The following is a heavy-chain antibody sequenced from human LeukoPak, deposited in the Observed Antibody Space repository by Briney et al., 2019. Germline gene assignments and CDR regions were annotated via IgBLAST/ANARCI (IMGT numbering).Heavy chain of an antibody. J-gene: IGHJ4*02. CDR2: ISGSGGST. Sequence: GGSLRLSCALSGLTSRTYAMSAGRQAPGKGLEWVSAISGSGGSTYYADSVKGRFTISRDNSKNTLYQQMNSLRAEHTAVYYCATDSFREQWLEDYWGQGTLVPVSS. CDR3: ATDSFREQWLEDY. D-gene: IGHD6-19*01. V-gene: IGHV3-23*01. CDR1: GLTSRTYA.